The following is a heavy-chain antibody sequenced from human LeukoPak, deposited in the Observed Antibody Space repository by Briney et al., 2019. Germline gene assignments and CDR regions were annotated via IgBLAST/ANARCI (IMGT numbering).Heavy chain of an antibody. J-gene: IGHJ4*02. CDR2: IYTSGST. D-gene: IGHD3-22*01. CDR3: ARVGYYDSSEIFDY. Sequence: SETLSLTCTVSGDSISSYYWSWIRQPAGKGLEWIGRIYTSGSTNYNPSLKSRVTMSVDTSKNQFSLKLSSVTAADTAVYYCARVGYYDSSEIFDYWGQGTLVTVSS. CDR1: GDSISSYY. V-gene: IGHV4-4*07.